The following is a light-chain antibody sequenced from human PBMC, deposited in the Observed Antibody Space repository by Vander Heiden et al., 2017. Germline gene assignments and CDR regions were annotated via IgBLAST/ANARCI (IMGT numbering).Light chain of an antibody. CDR1: SSDVGRFNY. CDR3: SSFTSTRTYV. J-gene: IGLJ1*01. V-gene: IGLV2-14*01. Sequence: QSALTHPSSVSASPGQSIAISCTGTSSDVGRFNYVSWYQQHPGKAPKLMIFEVNNRPSGVSDRFSGSKSGNTASLTISGPQAEDEADYYCSSFTSTRTYVFGTGTKVTVL. CDR2: EVN.